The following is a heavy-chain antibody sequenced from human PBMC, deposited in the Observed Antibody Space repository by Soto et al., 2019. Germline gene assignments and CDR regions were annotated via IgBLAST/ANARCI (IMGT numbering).Heavy chain of an antibody. CDR1: GGSISSYY. J-gene: IGHJ5*02. CDR3: ARNYYDSSGYLDWFDP. D-gene: IGHD3-22*01. CDR2: IYYSGST. Sequence: PSETLSLSCTVSGGSISSYYWSWIRQPPGKGLEWIGYIYYSGSTNYNPSLKSRVTISVGTSKNQFSLKLSSVTAADTAVYYCARNYYDSSGYLDWFDPWGQGTLVTVSS. V-gene: IGHV4-59*01.